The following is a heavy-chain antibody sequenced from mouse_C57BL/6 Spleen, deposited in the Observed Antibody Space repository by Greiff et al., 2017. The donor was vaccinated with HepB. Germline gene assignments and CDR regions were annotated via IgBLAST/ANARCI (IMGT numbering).Heavy chain of an antibody. CDR1: GYTFTDYY. D-gene: IGHD4-1*01. CDR2: IYPGSGNT. J-gene: IGHJ2*01. CDR3: AKTGTGFDY. V-gene: IGHV1-76*01. Sequence: VQLQQSGAELVRPGASVKPSCKASGYTFTDYYINWVKQRPGQGLEWIARIYPGSGNTYYNEKFKGKATLTSEKSSSTACMQLSSLTSEDSAVYFCAKTGTGFDYWGQGTTLTVSS.